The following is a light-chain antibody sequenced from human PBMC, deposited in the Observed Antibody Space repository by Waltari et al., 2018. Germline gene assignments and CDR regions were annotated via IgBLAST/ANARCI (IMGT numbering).Light chain of an antibody. CDR2: NNN. Sequence: QSVLTQPPSASGTPGQRVTISCSGSSSNIGSRYVNWYQQPPGTAPKLVIYNNNKRPSGVPDRFSGSKYGTSASLAISGLQSEDEADYYCAGWDGSLNGYVFGAATKVTVL. J-gene: IGLJ1*01. CDR3: AGWDGSLNGYV. CDR1: SSNIGSRY. V-gene: IGLV1-44*01.